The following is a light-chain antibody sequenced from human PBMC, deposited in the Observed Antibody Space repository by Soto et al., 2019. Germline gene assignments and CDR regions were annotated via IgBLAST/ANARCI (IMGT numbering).Light chain of an antibody. CDR1: SSDVGRYNY. V-gene: IGLV2-14*03. CDR2: DVS. CDR3: SSFTSSSTFV. Sequence: QSALAQPASVSGSRGQSITISCTGTSSDVGRYNYVSWFQQHPGKVPKLIIYDVSNWSSGVSDRFSGSKSGNTASLTISGLQPEDDADYYCSSFTSSSTFVFGTGTKLTVL. J-gene: IGLJ1*01.